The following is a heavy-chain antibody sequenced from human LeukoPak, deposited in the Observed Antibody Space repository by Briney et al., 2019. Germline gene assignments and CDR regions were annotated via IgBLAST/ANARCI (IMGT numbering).Heavy chain of an antibody. V-gene: IGHV4-39*07. D-gene: IGHD3-22*01. CDR2: IYYSGST. J-gene: IGHJ4*02. Sequence: SETLSLTCTVSGGSISSSSYYWGWIRQPPGKGLEWIGSIYYSGSTYYNPSLKSRVTISVDTSKNRFSLKLSSVTAADTAVYYCARVAMIVDRLFDYWGQGTLVTVSS. CDR3: ARVAMIVDRLFDY. CDR1: GGSISSSSYY.